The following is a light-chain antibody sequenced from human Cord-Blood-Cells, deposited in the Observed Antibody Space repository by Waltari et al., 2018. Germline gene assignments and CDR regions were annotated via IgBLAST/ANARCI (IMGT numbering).Light chain of an antibody. V-gene: IGLV2-14*01. CDR3: SSYTSSSTLV. J-gene: IGLJ2*01. CDR1: SSYVGGYNY. Sequence: QSALTQPASVSGSPGQSITISCTGTSSYVGGYNYVSWYQQPPGKAPNLMIYDVSKRPSGVSNRFSGSKSGNTASLTISGLQAEDEADYYCSSYTSSSTLVFGGGTKLTVL. CDR2: DVS.